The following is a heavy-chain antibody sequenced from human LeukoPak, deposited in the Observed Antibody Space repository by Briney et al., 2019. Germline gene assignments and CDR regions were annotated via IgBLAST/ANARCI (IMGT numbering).Heavy chain of an antibody. CDR2: MYYSGST. V-gene: IGHV4-39*07. D-gene: IGHD5-18*01. J-gene: IGHJ5*02. Sequence: SETLSLTCTVSGGSISSYYWGWIRQPPGKGLEWIGSMYYSGSTYYNPSLKSRVTISINTSKNQFSLKLTSVTAADTAAYFCARDPLRDTGTVMDTLVDPWGQGTRVTLSS. CDR1: GGSISSYY. CDR3: ARDPLRDTGTVMDTLVDP.